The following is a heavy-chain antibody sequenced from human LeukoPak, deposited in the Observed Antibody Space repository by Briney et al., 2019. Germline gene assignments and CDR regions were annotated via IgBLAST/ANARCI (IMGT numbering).Heavy chain of an antibody. CDR3: ARAFTVTQTFDY. V-gene: IGHV1-69*04. D-gene: IGHD4-11*01. Sequence: GASVKVSCKASGGTFSIYAISWVRQAPGQGLEWMGRIIPILGIANYAQKFQGRVTITADRSTSTAYMELSSLRSEDTAVYYCARAFTVTQTFDYWGQGTLVTVSS. J-gene: IGHJ4*02. CDR2: IIPILGIA. CDR1: GGTFSIYA.